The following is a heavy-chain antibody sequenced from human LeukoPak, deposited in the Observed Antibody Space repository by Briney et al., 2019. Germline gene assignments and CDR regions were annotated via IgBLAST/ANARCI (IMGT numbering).Heavy chain of an antibody. CDR1: GGSISSYY. J-gene: IGHJ3*02. CDR3: ATVKGPYYDSSGSDAFDI. Sequence: SETLSLTCTVSGGSISSYYWSWIRQPAGKGLEWIGRIYTSGSTNYNPSLKSRVTMSVDTSKNQFSLKLSSVTAADTAVYYCATVKGPYYDSSGSDAFDIWGQGTMVTVSS. D-gene: IGHD3-22*01. V-gene: IGHV4-4*07. CDR2: IYTSGST.